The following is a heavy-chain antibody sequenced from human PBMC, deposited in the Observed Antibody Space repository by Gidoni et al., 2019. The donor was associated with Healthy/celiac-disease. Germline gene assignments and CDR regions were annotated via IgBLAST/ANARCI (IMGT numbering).Heavy chain of an antibody. D-gene: IGHD6-13*01. J-gene: IGHJ4*02. CDR2: ISGSGGST. V-gene: IGHV3-23*01. CDR3: AKDLAGFDY. Sequence: VSAISGSGGSTYYADSVKGRFTISRDNSKNTLYLQMNSLRAEDTAVYYCAKDLAGFDYWGQGTLVTVSS.